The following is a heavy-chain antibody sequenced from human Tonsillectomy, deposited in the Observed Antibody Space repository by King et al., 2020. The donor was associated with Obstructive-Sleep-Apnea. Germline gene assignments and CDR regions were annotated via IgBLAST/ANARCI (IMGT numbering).Heavy chain of an antibody. CDR1: GYTFIYYY. V-gene: IGHV1-2*02. CDR2: INPNSGAT. J-gene: IGHJ6*02. CDR3: ARDQTNFWQHLVHYYGMDV. D-gene: IGHD6-13*01. Sequence: VQLVESGAEVQKPGASVKVSCKASGYTFIYYYIHWVRQAPGQGLEWMGWINPNSGATNYAQKFQGRVTMTRDTSTGTAYMELSRLRSDDTAVYYCARDQTNFWQHLVHYYGMDVWGQGTSVTVSS.